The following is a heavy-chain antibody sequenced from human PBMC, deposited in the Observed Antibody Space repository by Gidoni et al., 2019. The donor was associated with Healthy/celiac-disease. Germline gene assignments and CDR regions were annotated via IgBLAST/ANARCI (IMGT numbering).Heavy chain of an antibody. J-gene: IGHJ4*02. CDR3: ARDPSPGGYRELADPENNYFDY. D-gene: IGHD3-16*02. CDR1: GFTFSSYE. V-gene: IGHV3-48*03. Sequence: EVQLVESGGGLVQPGGSLRLSCAASGFTFSSYEMNWVRQAPGKGLEWVSYISSSGSTIYYADSVKGRFTISRDNAKNSLYLQMNSLRAEDTAVYYCARDPSPGGYRELADPENNYFDYWGQGTLVTVSS. CDR2: ISSSGSTI.